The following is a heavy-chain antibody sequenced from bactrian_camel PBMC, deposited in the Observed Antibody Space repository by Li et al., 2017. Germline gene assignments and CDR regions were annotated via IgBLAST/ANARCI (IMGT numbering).Heavy chain of an antibody. CDR3: VRDLQGDVGHGY. CDR2: IVSHGGTT. D-gene: IGHD2*01. CDR1: GFTFSFYW. V-gene: IGHV3S25*01. Sequence: QLVESGGGLVQPGGSLTLSCAASGFTFSFYWMYWVRQAPGKGLEWVSTIVSHGGTTYYADSVKGRFTISGDNAKNTVYLQMNSLRPEDTAVYYCVRDLQGDVGHGYWGQGTQVTVS. J-gene: IGHJ4*01.